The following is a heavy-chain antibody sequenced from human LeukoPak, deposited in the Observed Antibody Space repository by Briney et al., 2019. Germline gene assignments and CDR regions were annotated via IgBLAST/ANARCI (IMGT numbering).Heavy chain of an antibody. D-gene: IGHD6-19*01. CDR1: GFIFSSYS. CDR2: ISYDGSNK. Sequence: GGSLRLSCAASGFIFSSYSMSWVRQAPGKGLEWVAVISYDGSNKYYADSVKGRFTISRDNSKNTLYLQMNSLRAEDTAVYYCARDQYSSGWYYYYYGMDVWGQGTTVTVSS. J-gene: IGHJ6*02. CDR3: ARDQYSSGWYYYYYGMDV. V-gene: IGHV3-30*03.